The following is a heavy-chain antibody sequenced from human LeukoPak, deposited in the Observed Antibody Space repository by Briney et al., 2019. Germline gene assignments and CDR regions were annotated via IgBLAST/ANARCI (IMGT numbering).Heavy chain of an antibody. J-gene: IGHJ6*02. V-gene: IGHV3-23*01. Sequence: GGSLRLSCAASGFTFTNAWMSWVRQAPGKGLEWVSAISGSGGSTYYADSVKGRFTISRDNSKNTLYLQMNSLRAEDTAVYYCAKDEDNYDFWSGYDGMDVWGQGTTVTVSS. D-gene: IGHD3-3*01. CDR2: ISGSGGST. CDR3: AKDEDNYDFWSGYDGMDV. CDR1: GFTFTNAW.